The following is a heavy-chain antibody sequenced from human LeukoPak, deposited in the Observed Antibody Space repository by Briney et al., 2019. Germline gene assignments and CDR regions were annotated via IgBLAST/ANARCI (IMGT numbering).Heavy chain of an antibody. CDR1: GGSISSGGYY. D-gene: IGHD5-18*01. Sequence: PSQTLSLTCTVSGGSISSGGYYWSWIRQHPGKGLEWIGYIYYSGSTYYNPSLKSRVTISVDTSKNQFSLKLSSVTAADTAVYYCARVGVDTAMARNMYYFDYRGQGTLVTVSS. J-gene: IGHJ4*02. V-gene: IGHV4-31*03. CDR2: IYYSGST. CDR3: ARVGVDTAMARNMYYFDY.